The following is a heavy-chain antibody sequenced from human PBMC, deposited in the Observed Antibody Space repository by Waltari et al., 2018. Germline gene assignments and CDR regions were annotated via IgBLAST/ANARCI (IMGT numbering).Heavy chain of an antibody. V-gene: IGHV3-33*01. D-gene: IGHD7-27*01. J-gene: IGHJ4*02. CDR2: IWYDGSNK. Sequence: QVQLVESGGGVVQPGRSLRLSCAASGFTFSSYGMHWVRQAPGKGWEWVAVIWYDGSNKYYADAVKGRFTISRDNSKNTLYLQMNSLRAEDTAVYYCARDLTGVDYWGQGTLVTVSS. CDR1: GFTFSSYG. CDR3: ARDLTGVDY.